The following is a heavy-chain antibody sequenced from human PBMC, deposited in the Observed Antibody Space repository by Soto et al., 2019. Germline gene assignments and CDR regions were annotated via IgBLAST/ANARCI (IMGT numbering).Heavy chain of an antibody. D-gene: IGHD3-22*01. J-gene: IGHJ5*02. V-gene: IGHV1-69*13. Sequence: SVKASCKASGGTFSSYAISWVRQAPGQGLEWMGGIIPIFGTANYAQKFQGRVTITADESTSTAYMELSSLRSEDTAVYYCARDGGYYDSSGYDWFDPWGQGTLVTVSS. CDR2: IIPIFGTA. CDR3: ARDGGYYDSSGYDWFDP. CDR1: GGTFSSYA.